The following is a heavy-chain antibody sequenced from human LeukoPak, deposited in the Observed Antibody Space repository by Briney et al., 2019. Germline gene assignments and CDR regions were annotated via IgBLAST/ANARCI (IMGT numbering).Heavy chain of an antibody. CDR3: AKDNPVLEY. CDR2: IWYDGSNK. V-gene: IGHV3-30*02. CDR1: GFTFSSYG. J-gene: IGHJ4*02. Sequence: GGSLRLSCAASGFTFSSYGMHWVRQAPGKGLEWVAVIWYDGSNKYYADSVKGRFTISRDTSKNTLFLQMNSLRVEDTAVYYCAKDNPVLEYWGQGTLVTVSS.